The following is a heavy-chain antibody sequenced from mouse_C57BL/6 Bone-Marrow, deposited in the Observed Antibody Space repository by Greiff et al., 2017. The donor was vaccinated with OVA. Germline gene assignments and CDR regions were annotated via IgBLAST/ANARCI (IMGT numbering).Heavy chain of an antibody. V-gene: IGHV5-17*01. J-gene: IGHJ4*01. CDR3: AMEDYDGAMDY. CDR2: ISSGSSTI. CDR1: GFTFSDYG. D-gene: IGHD2-4*01. Sequence: EVKLMESGGGLVKPGGSLKLSCAASGFTFSDYGMHWVRQAPEKGLEWVAYISSGSSTIYYADTVKGRFTISRDNAKNTLFLQMTRLRSEDTAMYYCAMEDYDGAMDYWGQGTSVTVSS.